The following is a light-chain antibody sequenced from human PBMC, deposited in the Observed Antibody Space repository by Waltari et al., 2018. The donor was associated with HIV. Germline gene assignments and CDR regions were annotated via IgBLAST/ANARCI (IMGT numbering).Light chain of an antibody. Sequence: QSALTQPHSVSGSPGQSLTIPCTGTSSYVAPFVPWYQPHPGKAPKVIIYDVNKRPSGVPDRFSGSKSGNTAFLTISGLQAEDEADYHCCSHAGNFIFAFGSGTKVTVL. CDR2: DVN. CDR3: CSHAGNFIFA. CDR1: SSYVAPF. V-gene: IGLV2-11*01. J-gene: IGLJ1*01.